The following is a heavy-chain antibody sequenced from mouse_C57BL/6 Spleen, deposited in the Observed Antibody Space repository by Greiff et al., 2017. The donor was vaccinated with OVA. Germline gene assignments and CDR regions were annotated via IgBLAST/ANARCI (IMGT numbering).Heavy chain of an antibody. J-gene: IGHJ2*01. Sequence: DVQLVESGPGMVKPSQSLSLTCTVTGYSITSGYDWHWIRHFPGNKLEWMGYISYSGSTNYNPSLKSRISITHDTSKNHFFLKLNSVTTEDTATYYCARGGYSYYFDYWGQGTTLTVSS. CDR3: ARGGYSYYFDY. CDR2: ISYSGST. D-gene: IGHD2-3*01. CDR1: GYSITSGYD. V-gene: IGHV3-1*01.